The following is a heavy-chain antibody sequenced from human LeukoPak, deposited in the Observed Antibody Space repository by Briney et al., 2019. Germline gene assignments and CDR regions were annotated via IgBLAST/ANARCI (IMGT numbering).Heavy chain of an antibody. V-gene: IGHV4-34*01. CDR1: GGSFSGYY. CDR2: INHSGST. CDR3: ARVHYYDNSGYWFFDY. J-gene: IGHJ4*02. D-gene: IGHD3-22*01. Sequence: SETLSLTCAVYGGSFSGYYWSWIRQPPGKGLEWIGEINHSGSTNYNPSLKSRVSMSLDTSKNQLSLKLSSVTAADTAVYYCARVHYYDNSGYWFFDYWGQGTLVTVSS.